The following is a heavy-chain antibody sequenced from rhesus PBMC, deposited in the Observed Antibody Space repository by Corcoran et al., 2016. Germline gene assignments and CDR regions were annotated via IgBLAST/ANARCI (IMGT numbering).Heavy chain of an antibody. J-gene: IGHJ4*01. D-gene: IGHD2-21*01. CDR3: ARARAVLVVVATLDY. V-gene: IGHV4-122*02. CDR1: GGSISSGYYY. Sequence: QVQLQESGPGLVKPSETLSLTCAVSGGSISSGYYYWSWDGQATGKGWEWVGDIAYRGTPNDNQPHKSRVTIARDTSKRQFSRKRSSVTAADTAVYYCARARAVLVVVATLDYWGQGVLVTVSS. CDR2: IAYRGTP.